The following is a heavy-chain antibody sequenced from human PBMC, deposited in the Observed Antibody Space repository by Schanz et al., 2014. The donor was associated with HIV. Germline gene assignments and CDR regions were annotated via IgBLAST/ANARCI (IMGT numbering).Heavy chain of an antibody. CDR1: GYSFSSYG. CDR3: ARGDLSGDYEGEVDYYYLMDV. Sequence: QVHLVQSGAEVKKSGASVKVSCKASGYSFSSYGLSWVRQAPGQGLEWMGWISVYHNKTNYAQKLQGRVTMTTDTSTSTAYMELRSLRSDDSAVYYCARGDLSGDYEGEVDYYYLMDVWGQGTTVSVSS. CDR2: ISVYHNKT. J-gene: IGHJ6*02. D-gene: IGHD4-17*01. V-gene: IGHV1-18*01.